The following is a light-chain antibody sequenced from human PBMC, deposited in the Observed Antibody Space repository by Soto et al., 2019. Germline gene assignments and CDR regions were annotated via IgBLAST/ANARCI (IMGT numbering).Light chain of an antibody. CDR3: QSYDSGVTGSV. V-gene: IGLV1-40*01. CDR1: SSNIGAGFD. J-gene: IGLJ1*01. Sequence: QSVLTQPPSVSGAPGQTVTISCTGSSSNIGAGFDVHWYQQVPGTAPKLVLYSNTARPSGVPDRFSGSRSGSSGTLANTGLQPEYEADYDCQSYDSGVTGSVFGTGTKLTVL. CDR2: SNT.